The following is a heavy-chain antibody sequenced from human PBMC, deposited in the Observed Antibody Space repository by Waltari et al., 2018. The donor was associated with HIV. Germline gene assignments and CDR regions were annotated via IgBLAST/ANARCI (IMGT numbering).Heavy chain of an antibody. D-gene: IGHD3-10*01. Sequence: QVQLEESGGGVVQSGRSLRLTCVASGFNFSTFGMPWVRQAPGKGLGWVAVISYDGHNKQYSDSVKGRFTISRDNSNSTLFLQMCSLRPDDTAVYFCAKDLVTRAFFYFYGMHVWGQGTTVTVSS. CDR2: ISYDGHNK. J-gene: IGHJ6*02. V-gene: IGHV3-30*18. CDR1: GFNFSTFG. CDR3: AKDLVTRAFFYFYGMHV.